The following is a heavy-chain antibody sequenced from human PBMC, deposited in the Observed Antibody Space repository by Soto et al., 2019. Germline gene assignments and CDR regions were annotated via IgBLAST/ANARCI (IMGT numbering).Heavy chain of an antibody. J-gene: IGHJ5*01. CDR2: IYWGDDK. V-gene: IGHV2-5*02. CDR1: GFSLSTSRVG. CDR3: AHRSPYRGSWNSGWFDS. Sequence: GPTLVNPTRTATLTCTFSGFSLSTSRVGVGWVRQPPGKALEWLAFIYWGDDKRYSPSLKSRLSIIKDTSINQVFLIMTTVDPVDSATYYCAHRSPYRGSWNSGWFDSWGQGILVTVSS. D-gene: IGHD6-13*01.